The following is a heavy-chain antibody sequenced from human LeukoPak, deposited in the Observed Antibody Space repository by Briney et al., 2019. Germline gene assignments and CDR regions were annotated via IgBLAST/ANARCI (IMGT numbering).Heavy chain of an antibody. J-gene: IGHJ4*02. CDR3: AREYHYYGSGSAFDY. CDR2: ISAYNGNT. Sequence: ASVKVSCKASGYTFTSYGISWVRQAPGQGLEWMGWISAYNGNTNYAQKLQGRATMTTDTSTSTAYMELRSLRSDDTAVYYCAREYHYYGSGSAFDYWGQGTLVTVSS. D-gene: IGHD3-10*01. CDR1: GYTFTSYG. V-gene: IGHV1-18*04.